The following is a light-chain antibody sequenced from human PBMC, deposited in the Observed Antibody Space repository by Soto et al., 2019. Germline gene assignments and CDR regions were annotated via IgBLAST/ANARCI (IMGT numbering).Light chain of an antibody. CDR2: CYT. CDR3: QPHDSSLSAGV. J-gene: IGLJ1*01. Sequence: QSVLTQPPSVSGAPWQRVTISCSGGSCDIAAGYDVHWSQRLPGTRPILLISCYTNRPSGVPDRFSGSTSGTSASPAITGLHAEDDAAYYCQPHDSSLSAGVFGTGTKVTVL. CDR1: SCDIAAGYD. V-gene: IGLV1-40*01.